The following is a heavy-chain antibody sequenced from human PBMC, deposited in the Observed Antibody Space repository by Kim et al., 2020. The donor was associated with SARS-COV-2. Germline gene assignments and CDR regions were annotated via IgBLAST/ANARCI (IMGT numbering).Heavy chain of an antibody. J-gene: IGHJ6*02. V-gene: IGHV3-9*01. CDR3: AGWSYYGMDV. D-gene: IGHD6-19*01. CDR2: ITWNSGSI. Sequence: GGSLRLSCAASGFTFDDYAMEWVRQAPGKGLEWVAGITWNSGSIGYADSVKGRFAISRDNAKNSLYLQMNSLRTEDTALYHCAGWSYYGMDVWGQGTTVTVSS. CDR1: GFTFDDYA.